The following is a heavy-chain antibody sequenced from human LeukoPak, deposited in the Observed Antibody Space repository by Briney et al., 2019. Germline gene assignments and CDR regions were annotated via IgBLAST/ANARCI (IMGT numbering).Heavy chain of an antibody. CDR2: SHGAST. J-gene: IGHJ6*02. V-gene: IGHV3-64*02. Sequence: SHGASTYYAESLQGRFTISRDNSKYTLYLQMGSLGADDMAVYYCAKVMMGATKSNYPYYVMDVWGQGTTVTVSS. CDR3: AKVMMGATKSNYPYYVMDV. D-gene: IGHD1-26*01.